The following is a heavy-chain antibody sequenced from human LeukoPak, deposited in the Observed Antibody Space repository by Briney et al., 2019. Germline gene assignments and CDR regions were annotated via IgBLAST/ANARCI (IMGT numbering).Heavy chain of an antibody. CDR3: ARGVAVRPGIAVAAFAS. CDR2: INPNSGGT. V-gene: IGHV1-2*02. J-gene: IGHJ4*02. D-gene: IGHD6-19*01. CDR1: GYTFTGYY. Sequence: ASVKVSCKASGYTFTGYYMHWVRQAPGQGLEWMGWINPNSGGTNYAQKFQGRVTMTRDTSISTAYMELSRLRSDDTAVYYCARGVAVRPGIAVAAFASWGQGTLVTVSS.